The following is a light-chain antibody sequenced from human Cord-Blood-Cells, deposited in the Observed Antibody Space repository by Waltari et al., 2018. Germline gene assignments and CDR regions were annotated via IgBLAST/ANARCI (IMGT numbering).Light chain of an antibody. CDR3: QTWGTGIRV. J-gene: IGLJ3*02. V-gene: IGLV4-69*01. Sequence: QLVLTQSPSASASLGASVKLPCTLSSGHSSYAIAWHQQHPEKGPRYLMKLNSDGSHSKGDGIPDRFSGSSSGAERYLTISSLQSEDEADYYCQTWGTGIRVFGGGTKLTVL. CDR2: LNSDGSH. CDR1: SGHSSYA.